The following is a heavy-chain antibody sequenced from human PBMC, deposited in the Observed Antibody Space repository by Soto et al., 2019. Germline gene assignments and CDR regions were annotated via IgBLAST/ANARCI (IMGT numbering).Heavy chain of an antibody. CDR3: TKDCVNDDIYSFDY. D-gene: IGHD2-15*01. Sequence: GGSLRLSCAASRFTFSNYAMSWVRQAPGKGLEWVSAISGSGVGTSYGDSVKGRFTISRDNSMNTVYLQMNSLRVEDTAIYYCTKDCVNDDIYSFDYWGQGVMVTVSS. CDR2: ISGSGVGT. CDR1: RFTFSNYA. V-gene: IGHV3-23*01. J-gene: IGHJ4*02.